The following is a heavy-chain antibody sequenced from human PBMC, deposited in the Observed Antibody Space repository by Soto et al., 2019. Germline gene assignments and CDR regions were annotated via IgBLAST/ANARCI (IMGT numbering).Heavy chain of an antibody. D-gene: IGHD3-22*01. CDR3: AREQNYYYDTTGYYMGLFDS. CDR2: IYTGGGT. Sequence: LRLSCAASGFSVRGNYMSWVRQAPGKGLEWISFIYTGGGTFFADSVRGRFTVSRDSSKNTVYLHMNNLRAEDTAVYYCAREQNYYYDTTGYYMGLFDSWGQGTLVTVSS. J-gene: IGHJ4*02. V-gene: IGHV3-53*01. CDR1: GFSVRGNY.